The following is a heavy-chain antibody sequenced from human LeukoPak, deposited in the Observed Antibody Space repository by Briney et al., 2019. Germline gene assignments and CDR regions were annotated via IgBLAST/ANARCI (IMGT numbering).Heavy chain of an antibody. V-gene: IGHV1-46*01. D-gene: IGHD3-22*01. Sequence: ASVKVSCKASGYTFTTYFMHWVRQAPGQGLEWMGIINPSGGSTSYAQKFQDRVTMTRDTSKSTVYMEMSSLRSEDTAVYFCARGSNYYFDSSADYPKYWGQGTLVTVSS. J-gene: IGHJ4*02. CDR1: GYTFTTYF. CDR2: INPSGGST. CDR3: ARGSNYYFDSSADYPKY.